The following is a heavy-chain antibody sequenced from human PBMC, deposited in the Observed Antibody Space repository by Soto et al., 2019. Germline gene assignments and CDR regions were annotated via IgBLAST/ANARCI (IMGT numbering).Heavy chain of an antibody. Sequence: GGSLRLSCAASGFTVSSNYMSWVRQAPGKGLEWVSVIYSGGSTYYADSVKGRFTISRDNSKNTLYLQMNSLRAEDTAVYYCAREHGDYYFDYWGQGALVTVSS. J-gene: IGHJ4*02. CDR3: AREHGDYYFDY. CDR1: GFTVSSNY. V-gene: IGHV3-53*01. CDR2: IYSGGST. D-gene: IGHD4-17*01.